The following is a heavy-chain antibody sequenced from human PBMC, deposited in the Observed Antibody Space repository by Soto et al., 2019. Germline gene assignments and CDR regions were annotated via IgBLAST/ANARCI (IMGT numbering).Heavy chain of an antibody. CDR3: ARGKNYYDSSGDSWFDP. CDR1: GGSINSGDYS. V-gene: IGHV4-30-2*01. J-gene: IGHJ5*02. D-gene: IGHD3-22*01. Sequence: SETLSLTCTVSGGSINSGDYSWTWIRQPPGKGLEWIGYIYHTGTTYYNMSLKSRVTISVDRSKNQFSLKLSSVTAAETPVYYCARGKNYYDSSGDSWFDPGGKETPVTVS. CDR2: IYHTGTT.